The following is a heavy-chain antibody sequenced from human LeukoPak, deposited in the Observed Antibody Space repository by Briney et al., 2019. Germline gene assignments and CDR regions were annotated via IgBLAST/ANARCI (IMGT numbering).Heavy chain of an antibody. CDR2: IYPSDSET. CDR3: ARPSNSGYDY. V-gene: IGHV5-51*01. J-gene: IGHJ4*02. CDR1: GSTFSTNW. D-gene: IGHD5-12*01. Sequence: GASLQISCKASGSTFSTNWIGWVRQLPGKGLEWMGIIYPSDSETRYSPSFQGQVTISADKSISTTYLQWSSLKASDTAMYYCARPSNSGYDYWGQGALVTVSS.